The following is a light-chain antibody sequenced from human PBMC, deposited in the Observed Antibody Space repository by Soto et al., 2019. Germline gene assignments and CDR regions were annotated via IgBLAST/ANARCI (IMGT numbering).Light chain of an antibody. V-gene: IGLV2-14*01. J-gene: IGLJ1*01. CDR1: SSDVGGYNY. CDR3: SSYRNRLTFNYI. Sequence: SVLTQPASVSGSPGQSITISCTGTSSDVGGYNYVSWYQQHPGKAPKIIIYEVTNRPSGVSNRFSGSKSGNTASLTISGLQAEDDVDYYCSSYRNRLTFNYILGNGTNVTDX. CDR2: EVT.